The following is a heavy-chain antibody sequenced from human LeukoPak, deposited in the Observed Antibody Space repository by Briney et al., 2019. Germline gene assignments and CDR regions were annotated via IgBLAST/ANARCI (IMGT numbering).Heavy chain of an antibody. CDR1: GGSISSYY. CDR3: ARVGYPKYFDY. V-gene: IGHV4-59*12. J-gene: IGHJ4*02. CDR2: IYYSGST. D-gene: IGHD3-22*01. Sequence: SETLSLTCTVSGGSISSYYWSWIRQPPGKGLEWIGYIYYSGSTNYNPSLKSRVTISVDTSKNQFSLKLSSVTAADTAVYYCARVGYPKYFDYWGQGTLVTVSS.